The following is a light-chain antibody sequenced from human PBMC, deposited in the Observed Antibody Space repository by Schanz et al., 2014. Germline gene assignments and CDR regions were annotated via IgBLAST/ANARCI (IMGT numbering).Light chain of an antibody. Sequence: QSALTQPRSVSGSPGQSVTISCAGTSSDVGGHNYVSWYQQHPGKAPKLMIYEVSKRPSGVPDRFSGSKSGNTASLTVSGLQAEDEADYYCSSNGGVNIYVFGTGTKVTVL. CDR3: SSNGGVNIYV. CDR1: SSDVGGHNY. V-gene: IGLV2-11*01. CDR2: EVS. J-gene: IGLJ1*01.